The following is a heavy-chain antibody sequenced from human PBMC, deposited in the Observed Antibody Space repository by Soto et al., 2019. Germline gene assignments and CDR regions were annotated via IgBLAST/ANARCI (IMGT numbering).Heavy chain of an antibody. CDR1: GYTFTSYG. V-gene: IGHV1-18*01. J-gene: IGHJ6*02. Sequence: QVQLVQSGAEVKKPGASVKVSCKASGYTFTSYGISWVRQAPGQGLEWMGWISAYNGNTNYAQKLQGRVTMTTDTSTSTAYMELRSLRSDDTAVYYCASRAYCGGDCYPYYYYGMDVWGQGTTVTVSS. D-gene: IGHD2-21*02. CDR2: ISAYNGNT. CDR3: ASRAYCGGDCYPYYYYGMDV.